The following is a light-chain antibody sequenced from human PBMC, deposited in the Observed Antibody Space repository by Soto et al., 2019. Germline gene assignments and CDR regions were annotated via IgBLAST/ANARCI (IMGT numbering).Light chain of an antibody. Sequence: EIMMTQTPDSLSVSPGDRATVSCRASQSVGSDLAWYQQKPGQAPKVLVYGASTRAAGVPARFSGSGSGTDFTLTITSLQPDDFATYYCQQYNSYSRTFGQGTKVDNK. CDR2: GAS. CDR3: QQYNSYSRT. CDR1: QSVGSD. V-gene: IGKV3-15*01. J-gene: IGKJ1*01.